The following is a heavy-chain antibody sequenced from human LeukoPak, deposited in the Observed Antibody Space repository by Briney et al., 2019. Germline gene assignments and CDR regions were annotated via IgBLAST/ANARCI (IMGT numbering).Heavy chain of an antibody. D-gene: IGHD2-2*02. J-gene: IGHJ3*02. CDR2: TYYRSKWYN. Sequence: SQTLSLTCAISGDGVSSNSATWNWIRQSPSRGLEWLGRTYYRSKWYNDYALSVKGRITITPDTSKNQFSLQLNSVTPEDTAVYYCVRVKVVVPRAINAFDIWGQGTMVTVSS. CDR3: VRVKVVVPRAINAFDI. CDR1: GDGVSSNSAT. V-gene: IGHV6-1*01.